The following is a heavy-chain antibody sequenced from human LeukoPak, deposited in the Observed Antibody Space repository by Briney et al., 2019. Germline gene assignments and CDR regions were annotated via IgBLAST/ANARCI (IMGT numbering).Heavy chain of an antibody. Sequence: ASVKVSCKASGYTFTGYYMHWVRQAPGQGLEWIGWINPNSGGTNYAQKFQGRVTMTRDTSISTAYMELSRLRSDDTAVYYCARGRRPFRYCSSTSCHNMDVWGKGTTVTVSS. J-gene: IGHJ6*03. CDR2: INPNSGGT. CDR1: GYTFTGYY. CDR3: ARGRRPFRYCSSTSCHNMDV. D-gene: IGHD2-2*01. V-gene: IGHV1-2*02.